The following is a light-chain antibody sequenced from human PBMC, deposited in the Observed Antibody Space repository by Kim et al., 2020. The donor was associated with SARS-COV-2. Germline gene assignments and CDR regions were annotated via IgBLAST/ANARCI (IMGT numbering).Light chain of an antibody. CDR2: EVT. CDR1: SSDIGASEN. CDR3: CSYARTSYV. Sequence: PGQSVTISRTGSSSDIGASENVSWYQQRPGKAPKLMISEVTKRSSGVPDRFSGSKSGNTASLTVSGLQAEDEADYYCCSYARTSYVFGTGTKVTVL. J-gene: IGLJ1*01. V-gene: IGLV2-8*01.